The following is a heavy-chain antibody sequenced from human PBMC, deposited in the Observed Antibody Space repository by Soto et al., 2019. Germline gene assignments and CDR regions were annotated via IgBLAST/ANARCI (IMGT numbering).Heavy chain of an antibody. CDR2: ISAYNGNT. CDR1: GYTFTSYG. D-gene: IGHD6-13*01. CDR3: ARDPPTTASAGREDY. Sequence: QVQLVQSGAEVKKPGASVKVSCKASGYTFTSYGISWVRQAPGQGLEWMGWISAYNGNTNYAQKLQGRVTMTTDTTTTTDYMALRSLRSDETAVYYCARDPPTTASAGREDYWGQGTLVTVSS. V-gene: IGHV1-18*01. J-gene: IGHJ4*02.